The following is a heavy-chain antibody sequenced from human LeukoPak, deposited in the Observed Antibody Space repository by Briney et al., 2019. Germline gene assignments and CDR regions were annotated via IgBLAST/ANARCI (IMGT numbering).Heavy chain of an antibody. CDR3: ARDRDSGYDLSDYFDC. V-gene: IGHV3-7*01. Sequence: PGGSLRLSCAASGFTFSSYWMSWVRQAPGKGLEWVANIKQDGSEKYYVDSVKGRFTISRDNAKNSLYLQINSVRAEDTAVHYCARDRDSGYDLSDYFDCWGQGTLVTVSS. CDR2: IKQDGSEK. CDR1: GFTFSSYW. D-gene: IGHD5-12*01. J-gene: IGHJ4*02.